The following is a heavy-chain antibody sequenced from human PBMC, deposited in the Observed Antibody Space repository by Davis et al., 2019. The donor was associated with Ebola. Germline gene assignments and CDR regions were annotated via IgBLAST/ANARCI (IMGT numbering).Heavy chain of an antibody. J-gene: IGHJ5*02. D-gene: IGHD2-2*01. CDR1: GFTFSIYA. V-gene: IGHV3-23*01. Sequence: PGGSLRLSCAASGFTFSIYAMSWVRQAPGKGLEWVSAISQTSDSTYYADSVKGRFTISRDNSKTTLYLQMNSLRAEDTAVYYCAKTFPARIVVVPAAIPWFDPWGQGTLVTVSS. CDR2: ISQTSDST. CDR3: AKTFPARIVVVPAAIPWFDP.